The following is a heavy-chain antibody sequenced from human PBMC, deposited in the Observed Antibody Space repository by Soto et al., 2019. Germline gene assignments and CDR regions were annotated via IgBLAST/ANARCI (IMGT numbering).Heavy chain of an antibody. J-gene: IGHJ4*02. CDR3: ARALGYTSGSASGFLHY. Sequence: EVQLLESGGGLVQPGGSLRLSCAASGFTFSSYAMSWVRQAPGQGLEWVSAISGSAAGTHFADSVKGRFTISIDNSQNTRYLHMKSRRAEDTAVYFCARALGYTSGSASGFLHYWGQGTLLTVSS. V-gene: IGHV3-23*01. CDR1: GFTFSSYA. D-gene: IGHD5-18*01. CDR2: ISGSAAGT.